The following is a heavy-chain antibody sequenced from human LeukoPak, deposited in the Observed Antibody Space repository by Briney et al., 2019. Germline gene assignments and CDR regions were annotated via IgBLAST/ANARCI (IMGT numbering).Heavy chain of an antibody. J-gene: IGHJ5*02. CDR2: ISGSTNSYI. CDR3: ARTPNSANFPNWLDP. CDR1: GFTFSTHT. Sequence: GGSLRLSCAASGFTFSTHTMNWVRQAPGKGLEWVSTISGSTNSYIYYADSVKGRFTIFRDNAKNSLYLQMNSLGAEDTAVYYCARTPNSANFPNWLDPWGQGTLVTVSS. V-gene: IGHV3-21*01. D-gene: IGHD4/OR15-4a*01.